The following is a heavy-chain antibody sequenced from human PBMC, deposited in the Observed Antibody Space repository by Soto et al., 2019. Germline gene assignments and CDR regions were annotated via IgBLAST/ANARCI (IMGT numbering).Heavy chain of an antibody. D-gene: IGHD1-26*01. CDR3: VRFSVSKSGYGMDV. V-gene: IGHV4-34*01. Sequence: TLSLTCAVYGGSFSGYYWSWIRQPPGKGLEWIGEINHSGSTNYNPSLKSRVTISVDTSKNQFSLKLSSVTAADTAVYYCVRFSVSKSGYGMDVWGQGTTVTVSS. J-gene: IGHJ6*02. CDR2: INHSGST. CDR1: GGSFSGYY.